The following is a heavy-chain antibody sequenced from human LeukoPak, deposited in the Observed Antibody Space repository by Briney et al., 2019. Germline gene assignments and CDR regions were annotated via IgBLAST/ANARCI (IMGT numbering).Heavy chain of an antibody. CDR3: AKGGDTYYYYYGMDV. J-gene: IGHJ6*02. V-gene: IGHV3-23*01. Sequence: GGSLRLSCAASGFTFSSYAMSWVRQAPGKGLEWVSAISGSGGSTYYADSVRGRFTISRDNSKNTLYLQMNSLRAEDTAVYYCAKGGDTYYYYYGMDVWGQGTTVTVSS. CDR2: ISGSGGST. D-gene: IGHD5-18*01. CDR1: GFTFSSYA.